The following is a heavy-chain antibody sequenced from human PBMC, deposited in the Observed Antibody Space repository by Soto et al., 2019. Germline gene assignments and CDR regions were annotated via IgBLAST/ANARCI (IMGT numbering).Heavy chain of an antibody. Sequence: PXETLCLTCSVSGYSISSGYYWCWIRQPPGKGLEWIGSIYHSGSTYYNPSLKSRVTISVDTSKNQFSLKLSSVTAADTAVYYCARAVAGTPPYDYYGMDVWGQGTTVNVSS. J-gene: IGHJ6*02. CDR3: ARAVAGTPPYDYYGMDV. V-gene: IGHV4-38-2*02. CDR2: IYHSGST. D-gene: IGHD6-19*01. CDR1: GYSISSGYY.